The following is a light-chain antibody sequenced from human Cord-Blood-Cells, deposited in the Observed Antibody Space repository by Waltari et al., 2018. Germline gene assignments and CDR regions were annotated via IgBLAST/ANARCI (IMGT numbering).Light chain of an antibody. CDR3: SSYTSSSTV. J-gene: IGLJ3*02. Sequence: QSALTQPASVSGSPGQSITISCTGTSSDVGVFHSVSWYQQHPGKAPKLMIYDVSNRPSGVSNRFSGSKSGNTASLTISGLQAEDEADYYCSSYTSSSTVFGGGTKLTVL. V-gene: IGLV2-14*01. CDR1: SSDVGVFHS. CDR2: DVS.